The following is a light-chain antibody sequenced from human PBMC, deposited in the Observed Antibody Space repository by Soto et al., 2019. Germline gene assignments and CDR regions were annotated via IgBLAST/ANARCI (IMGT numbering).Light chain of an antibody. V-gene: IGLV2-23*01. CDR2: EGS. J-gene: IGLJ1*01. Sequence: QSALTQHASVSGSPGQSITISCTGTSSDVGSYNLVSWYQQHPGKAPKLMIYEGSKRPSGVSNRFSGSKSGNTASLTISGLQAEDEADYYCCSYAGSYVFGTGTKLTVL. CDR3: CSYAGSYV. CDR1: SSDVGSYNL.